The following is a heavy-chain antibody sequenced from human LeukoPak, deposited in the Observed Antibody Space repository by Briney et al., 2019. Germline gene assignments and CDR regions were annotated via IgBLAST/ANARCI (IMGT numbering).Heavy chain of an antibody. V-gene: IGHV1-69*13. CDR3: ARDIYDYGDYTHYYYMDV. D-gene: IGHD4-17*01. CDR2: IIPIFGTA. CDR1: GGTFSSYA. Sequence: ASVKVSCKASGGTFSSYAISWVRQAPGQGLEWMGGIIPIFGTANYAQKFQGRVTITADEFTSTAYMELSSLRSEDTAVYYCARDIYDYGDYTHYYYMDVWGKGTTVTISS. J-gene: IGHJ6*03.